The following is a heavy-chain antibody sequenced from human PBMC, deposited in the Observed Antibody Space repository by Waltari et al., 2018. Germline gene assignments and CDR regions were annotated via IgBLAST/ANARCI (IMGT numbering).Heavy chain of an antibody. D-gene: IGHD4-17*01. J-gene: IGHJ4*02. CDR3: ARRRGATVVSGVFDY. Sequence: QLQLQESGPGLVKPSETLSLTCTVSGGSISSSSYYWGWIRQPPGKGLEWIGSIYYSGSTDYNPSLKSRVTISVDTSKNQFSLKLSSVTAADTAVYYCARRRGATVVSGVFDYWGQGTLVTVSS. CDR1: GGSISSSSYY. CDR2: IYYSGST. V-gene: IGHV4-39*07.